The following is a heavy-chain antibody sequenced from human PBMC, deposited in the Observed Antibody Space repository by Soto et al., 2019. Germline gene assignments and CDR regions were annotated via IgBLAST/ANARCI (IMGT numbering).Heavy chain of an antibody. V-gene: IGHV3-23*01. CDR2: ISGSGGST. CDR3: ARVPDLNSCSRTSCLYYFDY. Sequence: GSLRLSCAASGFTVSSYAMSWVRQAPGKGLEWVSAISGSGGSTYYADSVKGRFTVSRDNSKNSLYLRMNNLRVEDTAIYYCARVPDLNSCSRTSCLYYFDYWGQGALVTVSS. D-gene: IGHD2-2*01. J-gene: IGHJ4*02. CDR1: GFTVSSYA.